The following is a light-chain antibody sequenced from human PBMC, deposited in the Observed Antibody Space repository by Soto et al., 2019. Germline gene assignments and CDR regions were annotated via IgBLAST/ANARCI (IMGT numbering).Light chain of an antibody. V-gene: IGKV1-8*01. CDR1: QGIRNY. CDR3: QHYYDYPHT. J-gene: IGKJ2*01. Sequence: AIRMTQSPSSFSASTGDRVTITCRASQGIRNYLAWYQQKPGKAPKLLIYAASTLQSGVPSRFSGSGSGTDFTLTISCLQSEDFATYFCQHYYDYPHTFGQGTKLEIK. CDR2: AAS.